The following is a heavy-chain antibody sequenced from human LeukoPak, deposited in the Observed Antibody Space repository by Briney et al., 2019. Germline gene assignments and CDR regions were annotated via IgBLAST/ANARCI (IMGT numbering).Heavy chain of an antibody. CDR2: IYNGVNT. D-gene: IGHD1-26*01. Sequence: SETLSLTCTVSGASVSSASYWSWIRQPPGKGVEWIAHIYNGVNTNYNPSLKSRVTISVDTSKNQFSLRLNSVTAADTAVYYCARSRAFNSGAFDPWGRGSLVTVSS. J-gene: IGHJ5*02. CDR1: GASVSSASY. CDR3: ARSRAFNSGAFDP. V-gene: IGHV4-61*01.